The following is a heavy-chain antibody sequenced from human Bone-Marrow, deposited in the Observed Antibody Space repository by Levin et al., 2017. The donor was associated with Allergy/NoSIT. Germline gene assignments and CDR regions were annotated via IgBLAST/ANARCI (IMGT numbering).Heavy chain of an antibody. CDR2: ISYDGSNK. D-gene: IGHD2-15*01. V-gene: IGHV3-30-3*01. J-gene: IGHJ5*02. CDR1: GFTFSSYA. Sequence: GESLKISCAASGFTFSSYAMHWVRQAPGKGLEWVAVISYDGSNKYYADSVKGRFTISRDNSKNTFYLQMNSLRPEDTAVYHCAKAFSTFCSGGICYSTGYDPWGQGTLVTVSS. CDR3: AKAFSTFCSGGICYSTGYDP.